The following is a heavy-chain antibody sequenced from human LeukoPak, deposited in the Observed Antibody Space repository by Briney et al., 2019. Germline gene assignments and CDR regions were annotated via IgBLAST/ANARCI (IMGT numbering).Heavy chain of an antibody. CDR3: ARSYYYGSGSPRFDY. Sequence: SETLSLTCTVSGGTISSYYWGWIRHPAGKGLEWIGRIYTSGSTNYNPSLKSRVTMSVDTSKNQFSLKLSSVTAADTAVYYCARSYYYGSGSPRFDYWGQGTLVTVSS. CDR2: IYTSGST. CDR1: GGTISSYY. D-gene: IGHD3-10*01. V-gene: IGHV4-4*07. J-gene: IGHJ4*02.